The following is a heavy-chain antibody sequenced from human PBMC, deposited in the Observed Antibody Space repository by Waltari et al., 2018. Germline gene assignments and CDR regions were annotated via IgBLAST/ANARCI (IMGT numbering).Heavy chain of an antibody. CDR2: IYYSGST. J-gene: IGHJ4*02. CDR1: GGSISSYY. V-gene: IGHV4-59*08. Sequence: QVQLQESGPGLVKPSETLSLTCTVSGGSISSYYWSWLRQPPGKGLEWIGYIYYSGSTNYNPSLKSRVTISVDTSKNQFSLKLSSVTAADTAVYYCARLNFWSGSVDYWGQGTLVTVSS. D-gene: IGHD3-3*01. CDR3: ARLNFWSGSVDY.